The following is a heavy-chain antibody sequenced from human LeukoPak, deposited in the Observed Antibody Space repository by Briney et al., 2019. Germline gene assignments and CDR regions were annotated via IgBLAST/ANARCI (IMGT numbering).Heavy chain of an antibody. J-gene: IGHJ4*02. CDR3: AREQNGYNFLDY. CDR1: GGSISSGGHY. D-gene: IGHD5-24*01. CDR2: IYYSGST. Sequence: SQTLSLTCSVSGGSISSGGHYWGWIRQYPGKGLEWFGYIYYSGSTYYNPSLKSRVTISVDTSNNQFSLKLSSVTAADTAVYYCAREQNGYNFLDYWGQGALVTVSS. V-gene: IGHV4-31*03.